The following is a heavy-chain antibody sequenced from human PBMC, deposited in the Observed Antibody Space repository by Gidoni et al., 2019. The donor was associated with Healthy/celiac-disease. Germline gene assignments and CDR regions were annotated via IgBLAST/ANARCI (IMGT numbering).Heavy chain of an antibody. V-gene: IGHV3-23*01. CDR2: ISGSGGST. CDR1: GFTFSIYA. D-gene: IGHD4-4*01. CDR3: AKALQATVTIKDAFDI. Sequence: EVQLLESGGGLVQPGGSLRLSCAASGFTFSIYAMSWVRQAPGKGLEWVSAISGSGGSTYYADSVKGRFTISRDKSKNTLYLQMNSLRAEDTAVYYCAKALQATVTIKDAFDIWGQGTMVTVSS. J-gene: IGHJ3*02.